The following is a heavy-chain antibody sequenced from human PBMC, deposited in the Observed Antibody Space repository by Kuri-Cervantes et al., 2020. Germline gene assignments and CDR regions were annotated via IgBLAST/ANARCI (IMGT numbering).Heavy chain of an antibody. CDR3: ARGRSKDYFDY. CDR1: GGSISSYY. V-gene: IGHV4-4*07. CDR2: IYTSGST. J-gene: IGHJ4*02. Sequence: GSLRLSCTVSGGSISSYYWSWIRQPAGKGLEWIGRIYTSGSTNYNPSLKSRVTISVDTSKNQFSLKLSSVTAADTAVYYCARGRSKDYFDYWGQGTLVTVSS.